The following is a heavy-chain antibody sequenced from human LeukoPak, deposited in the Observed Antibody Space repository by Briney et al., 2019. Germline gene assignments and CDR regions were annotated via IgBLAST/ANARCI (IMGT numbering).Heavy chain of an antibody. V-gene: IGHV1-69*05. Sequence: SVKVSCKASGGTFSSYAISWVRQAPGQGLEWMGGIIPIFGTANYAQKFQGRVTITTDESTSTAYMELSSPRSEDTAVYYCARDGTNYDSSDAFDIWGQGTMVTVSS. D-gene: IGHD3-3*01. CDR2: IIPIFGTA. J-gene: IGHJ3*02. CDR1: GGTFSSYA. CDR3: ARDGTNYDSSDAFDI.